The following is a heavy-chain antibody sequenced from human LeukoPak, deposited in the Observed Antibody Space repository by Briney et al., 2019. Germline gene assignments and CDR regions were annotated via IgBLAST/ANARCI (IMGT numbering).Heavy chain of an antibody. V-gene: IGHV3-23*01. CDR1: GFTFSSYA. J-gene: IGHJ4*02. Sequence: GGSLRLSCAASGFTFSSYAMSWVRQAPGKGLEWVSAISGSGGSTYYADSVKGRLTISRDNSKNTLYLQMNSLRAEDTAVYYCATFDWLLSGFDYWGQGTLVTVSS. D-gene: IGHD3-9*01. CDR2: ISGSGGST. CDR3: ATFDWLLSGFDY.